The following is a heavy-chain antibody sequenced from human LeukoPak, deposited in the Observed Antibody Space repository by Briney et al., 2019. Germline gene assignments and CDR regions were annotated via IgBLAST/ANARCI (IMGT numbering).Heavy chain of an antibody. D-gene: IGHD6-19*01. CDR1: GFTFSSYA. CDR3: ARDGHSSGWSLVGY. CDR2: ISYDGSNK. J-gene: IGHJ4*02. V-gene: IGHV3-30*01. Sequence: PGGFLRLSCAASGFTFSSYAMRWVRQAPGKGLEWVAVISYDGSNKYYVDSVKGRFTISRDNSKNTLYLQMNSLRAEDTAVYYCARDGHSSGWSLVGYWGQGTLVTVSS.